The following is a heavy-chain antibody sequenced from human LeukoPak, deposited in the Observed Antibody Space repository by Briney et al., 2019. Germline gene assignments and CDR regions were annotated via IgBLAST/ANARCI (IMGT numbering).Heavy chain of an antibody. D-gene: IGHD2-2*01. J-gene: IGHJ4*02. CDR3: ARDRCSSTSCYVDY. V-gene: IGHV4-61*01. CDR2: IYYSGST. Sequence: SETLSLTCTVSGGSVSSGSYYWSWIRQPPRKGLEWIGYIYYSGSTNYNPSLKSRVTTSVDTSKNQFSLKLSSVTAADTAVYYCARDRCSSTSCYVDYWGQGTLVTVSS. CDR1: GGSVSSGSYY.